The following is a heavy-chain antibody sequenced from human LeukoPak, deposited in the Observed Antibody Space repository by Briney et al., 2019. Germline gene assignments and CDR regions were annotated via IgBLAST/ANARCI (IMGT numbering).Heavy chain of an antibody. Sequence: PGGSLRLSCAASGFTFSRYWMTWVRQAPGKGLEWLANIEQEGTEKYYVDSVKGRFTISRDNTKKSLYLQMTSLRVEDTAVYYCARADDMSIAVAGFDFWGQGTLVTVSS. CDR2: IEQEGTEK. D-gene: IGHD6-19*01. J-gene: IGHJ4*02. V-gene: IGHV3-7*01. CDR3: ARADDMSIAVAGFDF. CDR1: GFTFSRYW.